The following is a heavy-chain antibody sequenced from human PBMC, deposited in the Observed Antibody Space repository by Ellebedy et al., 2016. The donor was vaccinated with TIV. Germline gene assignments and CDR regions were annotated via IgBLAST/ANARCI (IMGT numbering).Heavy chain of an antibody. Sequence: MPSETLSLTCTVSGGSISSYYWSWIRQPPGKGLEWIGYIYYSGNTNYNPSLKSRVTISVDTSKNQFSLKLSSVTAADTAVYYCARVGFTMVRGVPVRYFHYWGQGTLVTVSS. CDR2: IYYSGNT. D-gene: IGHD3-10*01. CDR1: GGSISSYY. V-gene: IGHV4-59*01. CDR3: ARVGFTMVRGVPVRYFHY. J-gene: IGHJ1*01.